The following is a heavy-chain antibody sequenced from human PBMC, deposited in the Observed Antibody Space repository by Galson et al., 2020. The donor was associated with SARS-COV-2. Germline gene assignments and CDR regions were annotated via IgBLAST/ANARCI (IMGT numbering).Heavy chain of an antibody. J-gene: IGHJ3*01. CDR2: ISSSGTHI. V-gene: IGHV3-48*03. Sequence: GESLKISCAGSGFPFSSYEMNWVRQAPGKGLEWVSYISSSGTHIYYADSVKGRFTISQDHAKNSLYLQMTSLKAEDTAVYYFSSPYLAAASFFGAFDVWGLGTMVTVSS. CDR1: GFPFSSYE. D-gene: IGHD2-15*01. CDR3: SSPYLAAASFFGAFDV.